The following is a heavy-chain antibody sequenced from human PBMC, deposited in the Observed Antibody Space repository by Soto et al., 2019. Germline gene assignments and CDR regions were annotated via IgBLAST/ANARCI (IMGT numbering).Heavy chain of an antibody. CDR3: ARDPPAKTRDYDILTGYYILFDY. J-gene: IGHJ4*02. Sequence: GASVKVSCKASGYTFSSYAISWVRQAPGQGLEWMGWISAYNGNTNYAQKLQGRVTMTTDTSTSTAYMELRSLRSDDTAVYYCARDPPAKTRDYDILTGYYILFDYWGQGTLVTVSS. D-gene: IGHD3-9*01. CDR2: ISAYNGNT. CDR1: GYTFSSYA. V-gene: IGHV1-18*01.